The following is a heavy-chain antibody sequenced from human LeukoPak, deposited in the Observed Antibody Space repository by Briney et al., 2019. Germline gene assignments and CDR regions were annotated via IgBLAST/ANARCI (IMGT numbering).Heavy chain of an antibody. D-gene: IGHD2-15*01. CDR3: VQGWRDN. J-gene: IGHJ4*02. V-gene: IGHV3-7*01. CDR2: INQDSSEK. Sequence: PGGSLRLSCAASGFTFSSYGMHWVRQAPGKGLEWVANINQDSSEKFYVDSVKGRFTISRDNAKNSLYLHLNTLRPEDTAVYYCVQGWRDNWGQGTLVTVSS. CDR1: GFTFSSYG.